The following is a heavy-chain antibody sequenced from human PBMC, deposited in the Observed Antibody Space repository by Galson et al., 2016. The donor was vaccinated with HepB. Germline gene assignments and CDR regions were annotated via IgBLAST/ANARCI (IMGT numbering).Heavy chain of an antibody. CDR1: GGSISNYY. Sequence: SETLSLTCTVSGGSISNYYWTWLRQPPGKGLEWIGYIFYTGNTNSNIHYTGSTNYNPSLESRVAISVDTSKNQFSLKLTSVTAADTAVYYCASGGYSYTTPYYFDYWGQGILVTVSS. CDR2: IFYTGNTNSNIHYTGST. J-gene: IGHJ4*02. D-gene: IGHD5-18*01. CDR3: ASGGYSYTTPYYFDY. V-gene: IGHV4-59*01.